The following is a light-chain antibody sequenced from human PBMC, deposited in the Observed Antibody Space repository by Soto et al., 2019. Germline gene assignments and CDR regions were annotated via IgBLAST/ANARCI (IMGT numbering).Light chain of an antibody. CDR2: DAS. J-gene: IGKJ4*01. Sequence: EIVLTQSPATLSLSPGERATLSCRASQSVSSYLAWYQQKPGQAPRLLIYDASNRATGIPARFSVSGSGTDFTLTSSSLEPEDLAVYYCQQRSNWPLTFVGGTKVEIK. CDR1: QSVSSY. V-gene: IGKV3-11*01. CDR3: QQRSNWPLT.